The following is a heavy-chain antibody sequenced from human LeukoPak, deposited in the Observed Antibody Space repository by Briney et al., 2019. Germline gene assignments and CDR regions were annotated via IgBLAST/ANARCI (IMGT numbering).Heavy chain of an antibody. J-gene: IGHJ4*02. CDR3: AIMHPYYDGSGYWLQ. Sequence: PGGSLRLSCAASGFTFSSYAMSWVRQAPGKGLEWVSGISTSGGSSSYADSVKGRFTISRDNPRNTLYMQMNSLRAEDTALYYCAIMHPYYDGSGYWLQWGQGTLVTVSS. D-gene: IGHD3-22*01. CDR1: GFTFSSYA. V-gene: IGHV3-23*01. CDR2: ISTSGGSS.